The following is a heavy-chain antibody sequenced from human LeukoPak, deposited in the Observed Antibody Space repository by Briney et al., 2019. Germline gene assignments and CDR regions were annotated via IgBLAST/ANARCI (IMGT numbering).Heavy chain of an antibody. J-gene: IGHJ4*02. CDR3: VRGSGGDGYSYWGDY. D-gene: IGHD5-24*01. V-gene: IGHV3-33*01. CDR2: IWFDGGKI. Sequence: GGPLRLSCAASGFTLSHYGMHWVRQAPGMGLEWVAVIWFDGGKIHYPDSVKGRFTISRDNSKNTLYLQMDNLRADDTAVYYCVRGSGGDGYSYWGDYWGQGTLVTVSP. CDR1: GFTLSHYG.